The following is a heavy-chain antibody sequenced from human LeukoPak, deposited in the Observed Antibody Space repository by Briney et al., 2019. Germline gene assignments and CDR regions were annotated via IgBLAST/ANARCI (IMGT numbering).Heavy chain of an antibody. Sequence: GGSLRLSCAASGFTFRTYDLTWVRQAPGKGLEWVSVIYSGGSPFYADSVKGRFTISRDISKNTVYLQMNSLRAEDTAVYHCARGGPFTGTISTPRASDYWGQGILVTVSS. V-gene: IGHV3-66*01. CDR2: IYSGGSP. J-gene: IGHJ4*02. D-gene: IGHD1-7*01. CDR3: ARGGPFTGTISTPRASDY. CDR1: GFTFRTYD.